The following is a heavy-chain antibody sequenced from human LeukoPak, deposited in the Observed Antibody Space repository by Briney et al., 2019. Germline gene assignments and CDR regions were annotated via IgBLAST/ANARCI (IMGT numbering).Heavy chain of an antibody. CDR1: GYTFTSHE. CDR3: ARVRSCGGDCYYFDY. D-gene: IGHD2-21*02. CDR2: INPSGGST. V-gene: IGHV1-46*01. Sequence: ASVKVSCKASGYTFTSHEMHWVRQAPGQGLAWMGTINPSGGSTGYAQKFRGRVIMTRDTSTSTVYMELSSLRSEDTAMYYCARVRSCGGDCYYFDYWGQGTLVTVSS. J-gene: IGHJ4*02.